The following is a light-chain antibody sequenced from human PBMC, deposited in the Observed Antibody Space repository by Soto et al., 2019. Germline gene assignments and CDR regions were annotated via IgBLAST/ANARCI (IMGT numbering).Light chain of an antibody. CDR3: AAWDGSLQTWV. CDR1: SSNIGSI. J-gene: IGLJ3*02. CDR2: TNN. Sequence: QSVLTQPPSASGTPGQRVTISCSGSSSNIGSIVNWYQQLPGTAPKILIYTNNQRPSGVPDRFSDSKSGTSASLAISGLQSEDEADYYCAAWDGSLQTWVFGGGTKVTVL. V-gene: IGLV1-44*01.